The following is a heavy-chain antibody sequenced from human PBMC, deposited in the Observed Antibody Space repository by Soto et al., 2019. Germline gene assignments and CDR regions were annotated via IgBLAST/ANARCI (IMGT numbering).Heavy chain of an antibody. Sequence: QVQLVQSGAEVKKPGASVKVSCKASGYTFTNYYMHWVRQAPGQGLEWMGIINPSGGSTGYAQKSQGRVTMTRDTSTSKVYMELSSLRSEDTAVYYCANDSESMANYFDYWGQGTLVTVSS. CDR3: ANDSESMANYFDY. D-gene: IGHD3-10*01. J-gene: IGHJ4*02. V-gene: IGHV1-46*01. CDR2: INPSGGST. CDR1: GYTFTNYY.